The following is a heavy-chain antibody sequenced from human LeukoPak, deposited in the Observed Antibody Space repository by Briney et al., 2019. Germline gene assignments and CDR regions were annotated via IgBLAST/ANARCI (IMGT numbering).Heavy chain of an antibody. CDR2: IYQSGST. V-gene: IGHV4-59*12. Sequence: SETLSLTCTVSGGSISAYYWSWIRQPPGKGLEWIGEIYQSGSTNYNPSLKSRVTISVDKSTNQFSLILSSVTAADTAVYYCARNGAGWYFDYWGQGTLVTVSS. CDR1: GGSISAYY. D-gene: IGHD1-26*01. J-gene: IGHJ4*02. CDR3: ARNGAGWYFDY.